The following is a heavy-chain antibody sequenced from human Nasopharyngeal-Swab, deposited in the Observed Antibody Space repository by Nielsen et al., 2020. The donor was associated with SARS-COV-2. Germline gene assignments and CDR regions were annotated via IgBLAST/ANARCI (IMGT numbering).Heavy chain of an antibody. J-gene: IGHJ4*02. D-gene: IGHD4-17*01. CDR3: ARGDYGDYVLFDY. Sequence: SETLSLTCTVSGGSISSYYWSWIRQPPGKGLEWIGYIYYSGSTNYNPSLKSRVTISVDTSKNQFSLKLSSVTAADTAVYYCARGDYGDYVLFDYWGQGTLVTVSS. CDR1: GGSISSYY. V-gene: IGHV4-59*01. CDR2: IYYSGST.